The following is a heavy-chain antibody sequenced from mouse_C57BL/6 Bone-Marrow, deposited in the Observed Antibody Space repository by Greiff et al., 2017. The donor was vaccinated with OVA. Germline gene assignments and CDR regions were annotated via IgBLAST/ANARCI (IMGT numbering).Heavy chain of an antibody. J-gene: IGHJ1*03. CDR2: IYPRSGNT. D-gene: IGHD1-1*01. CDR3: AISITTLVATRWYFDF. V-gene: IGHV1-81*01. CDR1: GYTFTSYG. Sequence: QVQLKQSGAELARPGASVKLSCKASGYTFTSYGISWVKQRTGQGLEWIGEIYPRSGNTYYNEKFKGKATLTADKSSRTAYMELRSLTSEDSAVYFWAISITTLVATRWYFDFWGTGTTVTVSS.